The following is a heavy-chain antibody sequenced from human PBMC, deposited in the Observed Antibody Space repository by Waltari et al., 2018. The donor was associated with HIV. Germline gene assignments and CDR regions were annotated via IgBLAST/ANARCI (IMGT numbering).Heavy chain of an antibody. J-gene: IGHJ4*02. CDR3: ARSQTGGYCSGGSCSDY. CDR1: CGSISSYY. CDR2: IYYSGST. Sequence: QVQLQESGPGLVKPSETLSLTCTVSCGSISSYYWSCIRHPPGKGLEWIGYIYYSGSTNYNPSLKSRVTISVDTSKNQFSLKLSSVTAADTAVYYCARSQTGGYCSGGSCSDYWGQGTLVTVSS. V-gene: IGHV4-59*01. D-gene: IGHD2-15*01.